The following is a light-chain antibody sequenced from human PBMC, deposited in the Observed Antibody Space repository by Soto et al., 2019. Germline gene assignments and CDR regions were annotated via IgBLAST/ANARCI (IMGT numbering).Light chain of an antibody. CDR2: DVS. Sequence: DIQMTQSPSTLAASVGDTVTMTCRSSSKWLAWYQKKPGKAHKLLIYDVSNLERGVPPRFSGSTSGAESTLTSTGLQPDDLGTYYCQHTTDFTFGQGTKVEIK. V-gene: IGKV1-5*01. CDR3: QHTTDFT. CDR1: SSSKW. J-gene: IGKJ2*01.